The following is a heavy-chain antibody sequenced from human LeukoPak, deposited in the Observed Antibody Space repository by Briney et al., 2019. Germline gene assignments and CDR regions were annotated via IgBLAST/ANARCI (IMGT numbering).Heavy chain of an antibody. D-gene: IGHD3-22*01. CDR1: GFTFSSYA. V-gene: IGHV3-23*01. Sequence: GSLTLSCAASGFTFSSYAMSWVRQAPGKGLEWVSAISGSGGSTYYADSVKGRFTISRDNSKNTLYLQMNSLRAEDTAVYYCAKDLRADGYYWFDPWGQGTLVTVSS. CDR2: ISGSGGST. J-gene: IGHJ5*02. CDR3: AKDLRADGYYWFDP.